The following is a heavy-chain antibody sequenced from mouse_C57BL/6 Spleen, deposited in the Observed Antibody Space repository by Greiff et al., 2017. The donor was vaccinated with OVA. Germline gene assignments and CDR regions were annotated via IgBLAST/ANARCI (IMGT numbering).Heavy chain of an antibody. V-gene: IGHV1-50*01. CDR3: ARRVDLRNYAMDY. Sequence: QVQLQQPGAELVKPGASVKLSCKASGYTFTSYWMQWVKQRPGQGLEWIGEIDPSDSYTNYNQKFKGKATLTVDTSSSTAYMQLSSLTSEDSAVYYCARRVDLRNYAMDYWGQGTSVTVSS. CDR1: GYTFTSYW. D-gene: IGHD1-1*01. J-gene: IGHJ4*01. CDR2: IDPSDSYT.